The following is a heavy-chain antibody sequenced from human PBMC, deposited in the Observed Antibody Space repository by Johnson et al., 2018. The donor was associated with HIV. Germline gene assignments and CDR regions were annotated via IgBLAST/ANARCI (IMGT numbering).Heavy chain of an antibody. CDR3: AKDPASIAARLYAFDI. V-gene: IGHV3-11*04. Sequence: QVQLVESGGGLVEPGGSLRLSCTASGFSFGDYYMGWIRQAPGKGLEWVSGISGSGGSTYYADSVNGRFTISRDNSKNTLYLQMNSLRAEDTAVYYCAKDPASIAARLYAFDIWGQGTMVTVSS. J-gene: IGHJ3*02. D-gene: IGHD6-6*01. CDR1: GFSFGDYY. CDR2: ISGSGGST.